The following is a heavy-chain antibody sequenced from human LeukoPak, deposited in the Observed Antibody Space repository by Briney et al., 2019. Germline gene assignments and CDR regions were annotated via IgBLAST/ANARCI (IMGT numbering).Heavy chain of an antibody. CDR1: GGSFSSYY. V-gene: IGHV4-4*09. J-gene: IGHJ5*02. CDR2: IYTSGST. Sequence: SETLSLTCTASGGSFSSYYRRWVRQPPGKGLEWIGYIYTSGSTNYNPSLKGRVTISVDTSKNQFSLKLSSVTAADTAVYYCARRERISEGGNWFDPWGQGTLVTVSS. D-gene: IGHD2-15*01. CDR3: ARRERISEGGNWFDP.